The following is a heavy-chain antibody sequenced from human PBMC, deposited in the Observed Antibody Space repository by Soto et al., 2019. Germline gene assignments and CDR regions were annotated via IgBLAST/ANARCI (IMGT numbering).Heavy chain of an antibody. CDR2: IIPLFGTA. CDR1: GGTFSSYA. CDR3: ARNYSYDSSGYYD. D-gene: IGHD3-22*01. V-gene: IGHV1-69*06. Sequence: HVQLVQSGAEVQTPGSSVKVSCNASGGTFSSYAITWVRQAPGQGLEWMGGIIPLFGTANYAQKFQGRVTSTGEKSTSTAYMELSSLRSEDTGVYYCARNYSYDSSGYYDWGQGTLVSVCS. J-gene: IGHJ4*02.